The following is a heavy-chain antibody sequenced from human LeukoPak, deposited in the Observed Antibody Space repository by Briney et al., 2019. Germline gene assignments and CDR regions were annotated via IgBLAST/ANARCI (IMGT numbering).Heavy chain of an antibody. Sequence: ASVKVSCKASGYTFATYDINWVQQATGQGLEWMGWMNPKSGNTGYAQKFQGRVTISRNTSISTAYMELSSLRSEDTAVYYCAKGRYSYGPPVYFDYWGQGTLVTVSS. CDR3: AKGRYSYGPPVYFDY. CDR1: GYTFATYD. J-gene: IGHJ4*02. D-gene: IGHD5-18*01. CDR2: MNPKSGNT. V-gene: IGHV1-8*03.